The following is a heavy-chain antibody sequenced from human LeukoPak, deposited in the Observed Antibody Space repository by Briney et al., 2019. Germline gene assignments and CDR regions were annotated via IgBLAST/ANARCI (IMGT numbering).Heavy chain of an antibody. V-gene: IGHV1-18*01. CDR2: ISAYNGNT. D-gene: IGHD3-10*01. Sequence: ASVKVSCKASGYTFTSYGISWVRQAPGQGLEWMGWISAYNGNTNYAQKFQGRVTMTRDTSISTAYMELSRLRSDDTAVYYCARVAESWFGELWAHYYMDVWGKGPTVTV. CDR3: ARVAESWFGELWAHYYMDV. CDR1: GYTFTSYG. J-gene: IGHJ6*03.